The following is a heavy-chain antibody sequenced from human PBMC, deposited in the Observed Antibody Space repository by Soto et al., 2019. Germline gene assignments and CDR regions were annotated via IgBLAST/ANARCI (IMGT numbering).Heavy chain of an antibody. CDR1: GFTFSSYA. J-gene: IGHJ3*02. CDR3: ARGNHYYDSSGYYYSIQADAFDI. Sequence: GGSLRLSCAASGFTFSSYAMHWVRQAPGKGLEWVAVISYDGSNKYYADSVKGRFTISRDNSKNTLYLQMNSLRAEDTAVYYCARGNHYYDSSGYYYSIQADAFDIWGQGTMVTVSS. D-gene: IGHD3-22*01. V-gene: IGHV3-30-3*01. CDR2: ISYDGSNK.